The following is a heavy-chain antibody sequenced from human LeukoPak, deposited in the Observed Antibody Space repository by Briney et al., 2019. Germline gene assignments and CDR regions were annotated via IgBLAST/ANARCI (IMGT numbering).Heavy chain of an antibody. CDR2: IYHSGST. J-gene: IGHJ4*02. D-gene: IGHD1-26*01. V-gene: IGHV4-38-2*02. CDR3: VRDREGAAGFDY. Sequence: PSETLSLTCTVSGYSISSGYYWGWIRQPPGKGLEWIGSIYHSGSTYYNPSLKSRVTISVDTSKNQFSLKLSSVTAADTAVYYCVRDREGAAGFDYWGQGTLVTVSS. CDR1: GYSISSGYY.